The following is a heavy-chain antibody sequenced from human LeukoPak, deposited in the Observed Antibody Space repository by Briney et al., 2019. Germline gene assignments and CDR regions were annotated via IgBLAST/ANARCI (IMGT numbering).Heavy chain of an antibody. D-gene: IGHD2-15*01. CDR3: ASRGIVVPFDY. Sequence: GASVKVSCKASGFTFTSSAMQWVRQARGQRLEWIGWIVVCSGNTNYAQKFQERVTITRDMSTSTAYMELSSPRAEDTAVYYCASRGIVVPFDYWGQGTLVTVSS. V-gene: IGHV1-58*02. CDR2: IVVCSGNT. CDR1: GFTFTSSA. J-gene: IGHJ4*02.